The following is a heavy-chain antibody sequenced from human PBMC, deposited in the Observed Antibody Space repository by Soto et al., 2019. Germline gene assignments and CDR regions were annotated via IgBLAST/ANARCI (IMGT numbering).Heavy chain of an antibody. D-gene: IGHD3-3*01. CDR1: GGYISNRNW. Sequence: QVHLQESGPGLVKPSETLSLTCAVSGGYISNRNWWSWVRQSPGKGLEWIGEIYEGGTTETYNPSLESRVTSSVDKSKNLLSLKLTSVTAADTALYYCATQTISYTWDIWGQGTTVTVSS. CDR2: IYEGGTTE. CDR3: ATQTISYTWDI. J-gene: IGHJ6*02. V-gene: IGHV4-4*02.